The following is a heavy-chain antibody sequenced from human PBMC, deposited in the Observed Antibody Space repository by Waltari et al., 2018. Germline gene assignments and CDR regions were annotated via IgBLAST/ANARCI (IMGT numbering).Heavy chain of an antibody. V-gene: IGHV3-30*02. CDR3: AGWDATRAFRI. J-gene: IGHJ3*01. Sequence: QVQLVESGGGGVQPGGCLRLSCAASGFDFSRSGMHWARQAPGEGLEWVAYIRSDGGNKYYGDSVKGRFTISRDESKSTLYLQMDSLRSEDTAVYYCAGWDATRAFRIWGQGTMVIVSS. D-gene: IGHD2-15*01. CDR1: GFDFSRSG. CDR2: IRSDGGNK.